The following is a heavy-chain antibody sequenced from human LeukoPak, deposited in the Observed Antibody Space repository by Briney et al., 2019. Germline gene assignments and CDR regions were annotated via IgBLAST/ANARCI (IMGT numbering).Heavy chain of an antibody. CDR3: ALISLTDFWSGYYSYYFDY. V-gene: IGHV3-30*02. CDR2: IRYDGSNK. D-gene: IGHD3-3*01. Sequence: PGGSLRLSCAASGLTFSSYGMHWVRQAPGKGLEWVAFIRYDGSNKYYADSVKGRFTISRDNSKNTLYLQMNSLRAEDTAVYYCALISLTDFWSGYYSYYFDYWGQGTLVTVSS. J-gene: IGHJ4*02. CDR1: GLTFSSYG.